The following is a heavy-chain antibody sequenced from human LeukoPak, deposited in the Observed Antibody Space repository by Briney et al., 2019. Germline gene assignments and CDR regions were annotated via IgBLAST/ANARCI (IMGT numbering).Heavy chain of an antibody. V-gene: IGHV3-9*01. CDR1: GFTFSDYA. CDR3: AKARYYADAFDY. CDR2: ISWNGGSI. J-gene: IGHJ4*02. Sequence: GGSLRLSCAASGFTFSDYAIHWVRQAPGKGLEWVSGISWNGGSIGYADSVKGRFTISRDNAKNSLYLQMNSLRAEDTALYYCAKARYYADAFDYWGQGTLVTVSS. D-gene: IGHD3-16*01.